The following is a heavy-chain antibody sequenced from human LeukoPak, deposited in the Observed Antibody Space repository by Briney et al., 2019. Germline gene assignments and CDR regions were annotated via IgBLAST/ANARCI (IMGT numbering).Heavy chain of an antibody. V-gene: IGHV4-39*07. CDR2: IYYSGST. Sequence: SETLSLTCTISGGSISDYYWGWIRQPPGKGLEWIGSIYYSGSTYYNPSLKSRVTISVDTSKNQFSLKLSSVTAADTAVYYCARHLAGHFGGFYFDYWGQGTLVTVSS. J-gene: IGHJ4*02. CDR3: ARHLAGHFGGFYFDY. D-gene: IGHD2-21*01. CDR1: GGSISDYY.